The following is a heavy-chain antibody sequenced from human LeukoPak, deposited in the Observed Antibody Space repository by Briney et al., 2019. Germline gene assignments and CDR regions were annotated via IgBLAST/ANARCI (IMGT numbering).Heavy chain of an antibody. Sequence: SVKVSCKASGFTFTSSAVQWVRQARGQRLEWIVWIVVGSGNTNYAQKFQERVTITRDMSTSTAYMELSSLRSEDTAVYYCAAARRELRYFDWSPDYWGQGTLVTVSS. CDR3: AAARRELRYFDWSPDY. D-gene: IGHD3-9*01. J-gene: IGHJ4*02. CDR2: IVVGSGNT. CDR1: GFTFTSSA. V-gene: IGHV1-58*01.